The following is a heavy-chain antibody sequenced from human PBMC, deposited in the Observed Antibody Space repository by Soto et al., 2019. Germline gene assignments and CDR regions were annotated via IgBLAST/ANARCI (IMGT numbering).Heavy chain of an antibody. CDR1: GGSISNHY. J-gene: IGHJ4*02. D-gene: IGHD7-27*01. CDR3: TRANWYSEY. V-gene: IGHV4-59*11. Sequence: QVQLQESGPGLVKPSETLSLTCSVSGGSISNHYWSWIRQPPGKGLEWSGYIYYNGNTNYNPSLKSRVTMSVDTSRNQISLQLTTVTAADTAVYYCTRANWYSEYWGQGTLVTVSS. CDR2: IYYNGNT.